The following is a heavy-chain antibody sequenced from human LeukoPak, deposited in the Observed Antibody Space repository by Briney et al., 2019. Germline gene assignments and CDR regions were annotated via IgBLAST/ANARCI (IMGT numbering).Heavy chain of an antibody. V-gene: IGHV3-23*01. Sequence: PGGSLRLSCAASGFTFSSYGMTWVRQAPGKGLEWVSTISSGGRNTYYADSVKGRFTISRDYSKNTLHLQMNSLRAEDTAVYYCARLYYDFWSVYYSDNGNIYMDVWGKGTTVTVSS. CDR3: ARLYYDFWSVYYSDNGNIYMDV. CDR1: GFTFSSYG. CDR2: ISSGGRNT. J-gene: IGHJ6*03. D-gene: IGHD3-3*01.